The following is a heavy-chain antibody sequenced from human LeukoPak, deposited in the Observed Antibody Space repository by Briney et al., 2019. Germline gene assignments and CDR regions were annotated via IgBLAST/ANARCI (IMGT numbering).Heavy chain of an antibody. V-gene: IGHV5-51*01. CDR3: GRGARAAFDI. D-gene: IGHD1-26*01. Sequence: GESLKISCKGSGYSFTSYWIGWVRQMPGKGLEWMGIIYPGDSDIRYSPSFQGQVTISVDKSMSTAYLQWSSLKASDIAMYYCGRGARAAFDIWGQGTMVTVSS. CDR1: GYSFTSYW. J-gene: IGHJ3*02. CDR2: IYPGDSDI.